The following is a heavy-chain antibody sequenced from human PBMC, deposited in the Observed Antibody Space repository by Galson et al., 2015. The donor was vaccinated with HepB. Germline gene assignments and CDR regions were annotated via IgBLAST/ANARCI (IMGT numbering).Heavy chain of an antibody. CDR1: GFTFSTYR. V-gene: IGHV3-7*01. CDR3: ATNAWYFGL. J-gene: IGHJ2*01. Sequence: SLRLSCAASGFTFSTYRMSWVRQAPGKGLEWVANINQDESEKYYVDSVKGRFTISRDNAKNSLYLQMHSLRAEDTAVYFCATNAWYFGLWGRGTLVTVSS. CDR2: INQDESEK.